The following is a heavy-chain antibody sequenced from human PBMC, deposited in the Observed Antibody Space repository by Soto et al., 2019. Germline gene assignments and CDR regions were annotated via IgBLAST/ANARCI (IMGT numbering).Heavy chain of an antibody. D-gene: IGHD4-17*01. Sequence: QVQLVESGGGVVQPGRSLRLSCAASGFTFSSYGMHWVRQAPGKGLEWVAVIWYDGSNKYYADSVKGRFTISRDNSKNTLYRQMDRLRAEDTAVYYCARLGPLDYGDLFGGYYGMDVWGQGTTVTVSS. J-gene: IGHJ6*02. CDR3: ARLGPLDYGDLFGGYYGMDV. CDR1: GFTFSSYG. CDR2: IWYDGSNK. V-gene: IGHV3-33*01.